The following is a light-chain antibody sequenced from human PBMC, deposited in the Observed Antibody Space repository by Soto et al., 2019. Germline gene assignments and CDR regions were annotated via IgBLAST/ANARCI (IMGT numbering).Light chain of an antibody. CDR1: SSDVGGYNY. CDR3: SSYTSSSFYV. V-gene: IGLV2-14*01. J-gene: IGLJ1*01. CDR2: DVS. Sequence: QSVLTQPASVSGSPGQSITISCTGTSSDVGGYNYVSWYQQHPGKAPKLMIYDVSNRPSGVSNRFSGSKSGNTASLTISGLLAEDGADYYCSSYTSSSFYVFGPGTKLTVL.